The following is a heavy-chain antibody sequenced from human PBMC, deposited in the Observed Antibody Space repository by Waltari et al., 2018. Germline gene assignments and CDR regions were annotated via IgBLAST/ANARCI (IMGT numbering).Heavy chain of an antibody. CDR3: ARSYCSTTFCYNFDY. CDR2: ISAYNGNT. V-gene: IGHV1-18*01. CDR1: GYTFNIYG. Sequence: QVQLVQSGVEVKKPGASVKVSCKASGYTFNIYGISWVRQAPGQGLEWMGGISAYNGNTNYAQKFQGRVTMTIDTSTSTAYMELRSLRSDDTAIYYCARSYCSTTFCYNFDYWGQGTLVTVSS. J-gene: IGHJ4*02. D-gene: IGHD2-2*02.